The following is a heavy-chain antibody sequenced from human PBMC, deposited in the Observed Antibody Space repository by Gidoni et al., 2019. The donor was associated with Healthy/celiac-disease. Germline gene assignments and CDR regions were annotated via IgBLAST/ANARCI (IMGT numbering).Heavy chain of an antibody. D-gene: IGHD3-3*01. CDR3: AKGGARRGVTDPSGGLAS. CDR2: LGSIGIRP. CDR1: GFAFDSYV. Sequence: QLLESGGGLVQPGGSLRLSWVGSGFAFDSYVLNWVRQAPGKGLEWVSGLGSIGIRPLYADAGRGRFTISRDNAKNTLSLQIDNVRAEDTARYYCAKGGARRGVTDPSGGLASWGQGTVVTVSS. J-gene: IGHJ5*02. V-gene: IGHV3-23*01.